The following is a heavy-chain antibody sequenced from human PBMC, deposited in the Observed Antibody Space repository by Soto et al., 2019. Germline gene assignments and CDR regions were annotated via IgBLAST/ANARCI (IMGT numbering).Heavy chain of an antibody. CDR2: IKAKSAGGTT. J-gene: IGHJ4*02. Sequence: GGSLRLSCAASGFTFSDAWMGWVRQAPGKGLEWIGRIKAKSAGGTTDYAASVKGRFAISRDDSENILYLQMNSLKTEDTAVYLCTLDEQGSSTAIDYWGQGTLVTVSS. CDR1: GFTFSDAW. D-gene: IGHD5-18*01. V-gene: IGHV3-15*01. CDR3: TLDEQGSSTAIDY.